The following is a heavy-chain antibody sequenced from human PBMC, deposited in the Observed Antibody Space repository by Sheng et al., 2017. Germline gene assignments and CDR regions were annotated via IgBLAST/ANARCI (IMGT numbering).Heavy chain of an antibody. J-gene: IGHJ4*02. CDR3: AKWDSGNYHRFDN. D-gene: IGHD1-26*01. Sequence: EVQLVESGGGLVQPGGSLRLSCEASGFTFSNYAMSWVRQAPGKGLEWVSAISGSGGSIYYADSVKGRFTISRDNSKNTLYLQMNSLRDEDTAIYYCAKWDSGNYHRFDNWGQGTLVTVSS. CDR2: ISGSGGSI. V-gene: IGHV3-23*04. CDR1: GFTFSNYA.